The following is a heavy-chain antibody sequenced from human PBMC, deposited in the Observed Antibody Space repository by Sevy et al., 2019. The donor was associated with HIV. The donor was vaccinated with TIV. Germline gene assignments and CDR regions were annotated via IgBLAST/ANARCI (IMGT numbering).Heavy chain of an antibody. V-gene: IGHV4-61*01. J-gene: IGHJ6*02. CDR3: ARVPGRGSGNYGMDV. Sequence: SETLSLTCTVSGGSVSSGSYYWSWIRQPPGKGLEWIGYIYYSGSTNYNPSLKSRVTISVDTSKNQFSLKLSSVTAADTAVDYCARVPGRGSGNYGMDVWGQGTTVTVSS. D-gene: IGHD6-25*01. CDR1: GGSVSSGSYY. CDR2: IYYSGST.